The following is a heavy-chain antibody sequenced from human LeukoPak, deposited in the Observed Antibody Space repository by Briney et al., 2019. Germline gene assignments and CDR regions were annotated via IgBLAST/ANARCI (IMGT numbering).Heavy chain of an antibody. CDR2: IYHSGST. CDR3: ARAPLRWLQSALVYYFDY. J-gene: IGHJ4*02. CDR1: GGSISSSNW. Sequence: SETLSLTCAVSGGSISSSNWWSWVRQPPGKGLEWIGEIYHSGSTNYNPSLKSRVTISVDTSKNQFSLKLSSVTAADTAVYYCARAPLRWLQSALVYYFDYWGQGTLVTVSS. D-gene: IGHD5-24*01. V-gene: IGHV4-4*02.